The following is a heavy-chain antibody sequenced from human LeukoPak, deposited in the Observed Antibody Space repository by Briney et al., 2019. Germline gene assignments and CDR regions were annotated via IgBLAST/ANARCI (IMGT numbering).Heavy chain of an antibody. D-gene: IGHD3-22*01. V-gene: IGHV1-69*13. J-gene: IGHJ4*02. CDR2: IIPIFGTA. Sequence: ASVTVSCKASGGTFSIYAISWVRQAPGQGLEWMGGIIPIFGTANYAQKFQGRVTITADESTSTAYMELSSLRSENTAVYYCARLDYYDSSGYGTTNDYWGQGTLVTVSS. CDR1: GGTFSIYA. CDR3: ARLDYYDSSGYGTTNDY.